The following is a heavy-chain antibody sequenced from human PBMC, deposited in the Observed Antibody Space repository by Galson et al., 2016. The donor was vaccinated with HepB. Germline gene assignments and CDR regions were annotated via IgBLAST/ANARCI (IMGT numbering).Heavy chain of an antibody. J-gene: IGHJ6*02. V-gene: IGHV3-23*01. CDR1: GFTFSDYY. D-gene: IGHD3-10*01. Sequence: SLRLSCAACGFTFSDYYMSWTRQAPGKGLEWVSGISGSGGSTYYADSVRGRFTISRDNSKNTLYLQMNSLRAEDTAVYYCAKDNSGRKVFTMVRELSSMDVWGQGTTVTVSS. CDR2: ISGSGGST. CDR3: AKDNSGRKVFTMVRELSSMDV.